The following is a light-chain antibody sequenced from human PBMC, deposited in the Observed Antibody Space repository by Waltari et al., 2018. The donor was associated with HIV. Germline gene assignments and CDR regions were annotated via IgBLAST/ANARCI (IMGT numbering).Light chain of an antibody. J-gene: IGKJ2*01. V-gene: IGKV2-28*01. Sequence: DIVMTQSPLSLPVTPGEPASISCRSSQSLLHDNGYSYLAWYLQKTGQSPQLLIYLGSNRASGVPDRFSGSGSGTDFTLKISRVEAEDVGVYYCMQALQTPLTFGQGTKVEIK. CDR2: LGS. CDR1: QSLLHDNGYSY. CDR3: MQALQTPLT.